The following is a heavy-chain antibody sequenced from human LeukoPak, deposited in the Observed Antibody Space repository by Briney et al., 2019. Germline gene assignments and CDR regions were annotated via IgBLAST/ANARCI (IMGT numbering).Heavy chain of an antibody. CDR3: AKDRDCSGGSCFFDY. CDR1: GFTFSSYA. CDR2: ISGSGSST. D-gene: IGHD2-15*01. J-gene: IGHJ4*02. Sequence: AGGFLRLSCAASGFTFSSYAMSWVRQAPGKGLEWVSAISGSGSSTYYADSVKGRFTISRDNSKNTLYLQMNSLRAEDTAVYYCAKDRDCSGGSCFFDYWGQGTLVTVSS. V-gene: IGHV3-23*01.